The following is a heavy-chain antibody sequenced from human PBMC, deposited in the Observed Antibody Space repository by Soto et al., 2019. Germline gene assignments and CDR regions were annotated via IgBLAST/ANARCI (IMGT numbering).Heavy chain of an antibody. D-gene: IGHD5-18*01. CDR1: GFTVSSNY. Sequence: EVQLVESGGGLVPPGGSLRLSCAASGFTVSSNYMSWVRQAPGKGLEWVSVIYSGGSAYYADSVKGRFTISRDNSKNTLYLQMNSLRAEDTAVYYCASHGDSYGGGYFDYWGQGTLVTVSS. CDR3: ASHGDSYGGGYFDY. J-gene: IGHJ4*02. V-gene: IGHV3-66*04. CDR2: IYSGGSA.